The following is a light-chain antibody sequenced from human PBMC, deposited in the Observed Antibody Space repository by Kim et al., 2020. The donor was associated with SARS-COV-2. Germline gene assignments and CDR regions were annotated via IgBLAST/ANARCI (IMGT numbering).Light chain of an antibody. CDR2: DAS. CDR1: QSISNW. CDR3: QQRRDWPLT. J-gene: IGKJ4*01. Sequence: LSRGEEATLTVRASQSISNWLALYQQKPGQAPRLLICDASNRATGIPARFSGSGSGTDFTLTISSLEPEDFAVYYCQQRRDWPLTFGGGTKVDIK. V-gene: IGKV3-11*01.